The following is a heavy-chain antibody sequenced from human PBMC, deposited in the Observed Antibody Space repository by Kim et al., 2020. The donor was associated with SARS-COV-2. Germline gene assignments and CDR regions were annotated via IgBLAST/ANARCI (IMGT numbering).Heavy chain of an antibody. Sequence: GGSLRLSCAASGLTLGHYGMYWVRQPPGKGLEWVAFILYDGSSQYYADSVKGRFTISRDNSKNTLYLQMNSLRTEDTAVYFCAKGAMSRGADRDYWGQGTLVTVSS. CDR2: ILYDGSSQ. V-gene: IGHV3-30*18. CDR1: GLTLGHYG. CDR3: AKGAMSRGADRDY. D-gene: IGHD3-10*01. J-gene: IGHJ4*02.